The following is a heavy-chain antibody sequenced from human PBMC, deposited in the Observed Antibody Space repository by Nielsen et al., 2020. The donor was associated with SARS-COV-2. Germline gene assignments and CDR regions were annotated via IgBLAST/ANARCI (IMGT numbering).Heavy chain of an antibody. J-gene: IGHJ4*02. D-gene: IGHD3-10*01. CDR3: AKDWALLWFGELFPDY. V-gene: IGHV3-53*05. CDR2: IYSGGST. Sequence: GGSLRLSCAASGFTVSSNYMSWVRQAPGKGLEWVSVIYSGGSTYYADSVKGRFTISRDNSKNTLYLQMNSLRAEDTAVYYCAKDWALLWFGELFPDYWGQGTLVTVSS. CDR1: GFTVSSNY.